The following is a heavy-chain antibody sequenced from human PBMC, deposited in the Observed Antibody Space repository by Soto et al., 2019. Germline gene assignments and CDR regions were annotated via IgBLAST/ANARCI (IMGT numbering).Heavy chain of an antibody. CDR2: IWYDGTNK. J-gene: IGHJ4*02. CDR3: AKDRDSSALEY. V-gene: IGHV3-33*06. CDR1: GFTFSTYG. Sequence: QVQLMESGGGVVQPGRSLRLSCAASGFTFSTYGMHWVRQAPGKGLEWVALIWYDGTNKYYAASVRGRFTISRDNSKNALYLQMNSLRAEDTAVYYCAKDRDSSALEYWGQGTLVTVSS. D-gene: IGHD3-22*01.